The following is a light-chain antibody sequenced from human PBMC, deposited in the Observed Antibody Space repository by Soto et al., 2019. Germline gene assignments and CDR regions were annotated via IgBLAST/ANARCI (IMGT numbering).Light chain of an antibody. J-gene: IGKJ3*01. V-gene: IGKV4-1*01. CDR2: WAS. CDR3: QQYYSTPIT. Sequence: DIVMTQSPDSLAVSLGERATINCKSSQSVLYSSNNKNYLAWYQQKPGQPPKLLIYWASTRESGVPDRFSGSGSGTDFTLTISSLQAEHVAVYSCQQYYSTPITFGPGTKVDIK. CDR1: QSVLYSSNNKNY.